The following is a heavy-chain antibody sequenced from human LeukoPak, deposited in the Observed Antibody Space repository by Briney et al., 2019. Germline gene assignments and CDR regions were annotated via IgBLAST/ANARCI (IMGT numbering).Heavy chain of an antibody. CDR3: TRGFMAWGGPSGH. CDR2: ISYDGRIK. V-gene: IGHV3-30*04. Sequence: PGGSLRLSCVGPGFTFSTFGMHWVRQAPGKGLDWVAVISYDGRIKYHADSVMGRFTISRDNSKNSLYLQMDSLTTEDTAVYFCTRGFMAWGGPSGHWGQGTLVTVSS. J-gene: IGHJ4*02. CDR1: GFTFSTFG. D-gene: IGHD2-21*01.